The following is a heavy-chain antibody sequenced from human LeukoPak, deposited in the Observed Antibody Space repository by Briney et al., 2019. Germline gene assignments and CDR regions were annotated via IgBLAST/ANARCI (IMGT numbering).Heavy chain of an antibody. V-gene: IGHV4-38-2*02. CDR1: GGSISSGYY. CDR2: IYHSGST. D-gene: IGHD2-15*01. CDR3: ASLYCSGGSCYDGKVY. J-gene: IGHJ4*02. Sequence: SETLSLTCTVSGGSISSGYYWGWIRQPPGKGLEWIGSIYHSGSTYYNPSLKSRVTISVDTSKNQFSLKLSSVTAADTAVYYCASLYCSGGSCYDGKVYWGQGTLVTVSS.